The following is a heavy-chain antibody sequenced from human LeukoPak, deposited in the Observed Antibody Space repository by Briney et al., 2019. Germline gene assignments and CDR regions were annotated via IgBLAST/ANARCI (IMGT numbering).Heavy chain of an antibody. Sequence: SETLSLTCTVSGGSISSYYWSLIRQPPGKGLEWIGYTYYSGSTNYNPSLKSRVTISVDTSKNQFSLKLSSVTAADTAVYYCARGGHYYDSSGYYYRWGQGTLVTVSS. J-gene: IGHJ4*02. CDR1: GGSISSYY. CDR2: TYYSGST. D-gene: IGHD3-22*01. V-gene: IGHV4-59*01. CDR3: ARGGHYYDSSGYYYR.